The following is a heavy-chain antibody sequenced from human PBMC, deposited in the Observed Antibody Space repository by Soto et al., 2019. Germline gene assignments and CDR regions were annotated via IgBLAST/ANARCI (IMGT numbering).Heavy chain of an antibody. CDR3: ARDRGGYCSGGSSYRGEVYYYGMDV. CDR1: GFTFSSYS. CDR2: ISSSSSYI. D-gene: IGHD2-15*01. Sequence: GGSLRLSCAASGFTFSSYSMNWVRQAPGKGLEWVSSISSSSSYIYYADSVKGRFTISRDNAKNSLYLQMNSLRAEDTAVYYCARDRGGYCSGGSSYRGEVYYYGMDVWGQGTTVTVSS. V-gene: IGHV3-21*01. J-gene: IGHJ6*02.